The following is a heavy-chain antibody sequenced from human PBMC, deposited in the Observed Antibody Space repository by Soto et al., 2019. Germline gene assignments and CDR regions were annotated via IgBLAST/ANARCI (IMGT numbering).Heavy chain of an antibody. V-gene: IGHV1-46*01. CDR3: ARGDTAMSTDY. CDR2: IDPSGGST. CDR1: GYTFTSYY. Sequence: ASVKVSCKASGYTFTSYYMHWVRQAPGQGLERMGIIDPSGGSTSYAQKFQGRVTMTRDTSTSTVHMELSSLRSEDTAVYYCARGDTAMSTDYWGQGTLVTVSS. D-gene: IGHD5-18*01. J-gene: IGHJ4*02.